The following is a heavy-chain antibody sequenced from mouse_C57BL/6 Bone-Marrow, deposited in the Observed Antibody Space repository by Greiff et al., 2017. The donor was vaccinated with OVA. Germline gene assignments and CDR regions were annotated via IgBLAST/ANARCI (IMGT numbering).Heavy chain of an antibody. V-gene: IGHV1-19*01. D-gene: IGHD1-1*01. CDR3: ARLNYGSSPAWFAY. Sequence: LVEPGASVKMSCKASGYTFTDYYMNWVKQSHGKSLEWIGVINPYNGGTSYNQKFKGKATLTVDKSSSTAYMELNSLTSEDSAVYYCARLNYGSSPAWFAYWGQGTLVTVSA. CDR2: INPYNGGT. CDR1: GYTFTDYY. J-gene: IGHJ3*01.